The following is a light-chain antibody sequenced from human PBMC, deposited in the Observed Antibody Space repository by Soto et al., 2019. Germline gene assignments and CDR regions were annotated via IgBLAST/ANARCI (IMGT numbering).Light chain of an antibody. CDR1: QSVTSSY. CDR2: GAS. CDR3: QQYGSSPPVT. Sequence: EIVLTQSPGTLSLSPGERATLSCRASQSVTSSYLAWYQQKPGQSPRLLIYGASSRATGIPDRFGGSGSGTDFTRPISRLEPEDFAVYYCQQYGSSPPVTFGQGTRLEIK. J-gene: IGKJ5*01. V-gene: IGKV3-20*01.